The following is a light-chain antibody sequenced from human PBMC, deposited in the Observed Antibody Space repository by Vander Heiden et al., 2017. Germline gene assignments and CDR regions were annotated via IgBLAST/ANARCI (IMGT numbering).Light chain of an antibody. CDR1: SGINVATYR. CDR3: MIWHSSVAL. J-gene: IGLJ2*01. V-gene: IGLV5-45*02. Sequence: QAVLTQPSSLSASPGASASLTCTLRSGINVATYRIYWYQQKPGSPPQYLLRYKSDADKQQGSGVPSRFSGSKDASATAGILLSSGLQSEEDADYYCMIWHSSVALFGGGTKL. CDR2: YKSDADK.